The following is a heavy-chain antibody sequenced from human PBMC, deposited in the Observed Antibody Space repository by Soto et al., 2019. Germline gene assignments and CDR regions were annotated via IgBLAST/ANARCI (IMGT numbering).Heavy chain of an antibody. V-gene: IGHV4-34*01. D-gene: IGHD2-15*01. CDR1: GGSFSGYY. CDR2: INHSGST. Sequence: PSETLSLTCAVYGGSFSGYYWSWIRQPPGKGLEWIGEINHSGSTNYNPSLKSRVTISVDTSKNQFSLKLSSVTAADTAVYYCARGLRGGSYRYYYYYGMDVWGQGTTVTVSS. J-gene: IGHJ6*02. CDR3: ARGLRGGSYRYYYYYGMDV.